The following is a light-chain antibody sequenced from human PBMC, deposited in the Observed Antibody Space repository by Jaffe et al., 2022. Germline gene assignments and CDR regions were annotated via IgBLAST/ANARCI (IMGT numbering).Light chain of an antibody. J-gene: IGLJ3*02. CDR3: ISYTSNTIPL. V-gene: IGLV2-14*01. CDR2: EVS. Sequence: QSALTQPASVSGSPGQSITISCTGTSSDVGTYNYVSWYQQYPGKAPKLMIYEVSNRPSGVSNRFSGSKSGNTASLTISGLQAEDEADYYCISYTSNTIPLFGGGTKLTVL. CDR1: SSDVGTYNY.